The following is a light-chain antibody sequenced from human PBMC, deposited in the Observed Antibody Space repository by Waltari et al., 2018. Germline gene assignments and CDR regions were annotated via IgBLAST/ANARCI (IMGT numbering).Light chain of an antibody. CDR3: LPHNSYPLT. Sequence: DIQMTQSPSSLSASVGDTVTITCRASQGISSYLNWFKQKPGKTPKLLIYAASTLQSGVPSSFSGSGSGTEFPLTFSSLPPHYFAASYCLPHNSYPLTFGGGTKVEIQ. V-gene: IGKV1-17*01. J-gene: IGKJ4*01. CDR2: AAS. CDR1: QGISSY.